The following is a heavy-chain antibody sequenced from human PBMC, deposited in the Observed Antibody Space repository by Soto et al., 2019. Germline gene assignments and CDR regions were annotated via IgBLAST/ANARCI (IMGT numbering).Heavy chain of an antibody. V-gene: IGHV3-30*18. D-gene: IGHD1-7*01. J-gene: IGHJ5*02. CDR3: AKDPGTVDPLNWFDP. CDR1: GFTFSSYG. Sequence: PGGSLRLSCAASGFTFSSYGMHWVRQAPGKGLEWVAVISYDGSNKYYADSVKGRFTISRDNSKNTLYLQMNSLRAEDTAVYYCAKDPGTVDPLNWFDPWGQGPLVTVSS. CDR2: ISYDGSNK.